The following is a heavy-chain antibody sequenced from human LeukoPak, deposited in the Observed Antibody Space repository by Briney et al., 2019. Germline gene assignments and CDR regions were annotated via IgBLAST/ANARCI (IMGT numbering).Heavy chain of an antibody. CDR1: GYTFTSYG. CDR2: ISAYNGNT. D-gene: IGHD2-2*01. V-gene: IGHV1-18*01. Sequence: ASVKVSCKASGYTFTSYGISGVRQAPGQGREWMGWISAYNGNTNYAQKLQGRVTMTTDTSTSTAYMELRSLRSDDTAVYYCARDGPDIVVVPAAADYYYYMDVWGKGTTVTVSS. J-gene: IGHJ6*03. CDR3: ARDGPDIVVVPAAADYYYYMDV.